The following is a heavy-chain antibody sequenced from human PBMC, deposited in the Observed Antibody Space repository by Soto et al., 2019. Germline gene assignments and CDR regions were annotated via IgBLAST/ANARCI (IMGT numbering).Heavy chain of an antibody. D-gene: IGHD6-6*01. V-gene: IGHV3-9*01. CDR3: AKERVEAPPSQTYYYGMDV. Sequence: PGGSLRLSCAASGFTFDYYAMHWVRQAPGKGLEWVSGTSWNSGSIGYADSVKGRFTISRDNAKNSLYLQMKSLRAEDKALYYCAKERVEAPPSQTYYYGMDVWGQGTTVTVSS. CDR2: TSWNSGSI. J-gene: IGHJ6*02. CDR1: GFTFDYYA.